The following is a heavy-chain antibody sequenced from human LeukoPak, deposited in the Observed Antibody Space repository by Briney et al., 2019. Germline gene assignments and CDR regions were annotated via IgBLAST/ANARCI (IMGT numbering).Heavy chain of an antibody. CDR1: GFTFSSYW. J-gene: IGHJ3*02. Sequence: GGSLRLSCAASGFTFSSYWMSWVRQAPGKGLEWVANIKQDGSEKYYVDSVKGRFTISRDNARNSLYLQMNSLRAEDTAVYYCARDPGSSLLPDAFDIWGQGTMVTVSS. CDR3: ARDPGSSLLPDAFDI. D-gene: IGHD3-10*01. V-gene: IGHV3-7*01. CDR2: IKQDGSEK.